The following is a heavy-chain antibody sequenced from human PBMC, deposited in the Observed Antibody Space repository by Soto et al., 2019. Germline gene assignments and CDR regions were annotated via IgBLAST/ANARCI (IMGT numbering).Heavy chain of an antibody. Sequence: GGSLRLSCAASGFTFSSYAMHWVRQAPGKGLEWVAVISYDGSNKYYADSVKGRFTISRDNSKNTLYLQMNSLRAEDTAVYYCARVDEKYYYDSSGYAVWGQGTLVTVS. CDR2: ISYDGSNK. V-gene: IGHV3-30-3*01. J-gene: IGHJ4*02. D-gene: IGHD3-22*01. CDR3: ARVDEKYYYDSSGYAV. CDR1: GFTFSSYA.